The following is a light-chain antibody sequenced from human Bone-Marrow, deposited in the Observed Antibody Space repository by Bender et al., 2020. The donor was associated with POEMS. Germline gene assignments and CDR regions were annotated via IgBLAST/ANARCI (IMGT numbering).Light chain of an antibody. V-gene: IGLV1-47*01. CDR1: SSNIGDND. CDR3: ASYFTSRTWI. Sequence: QSVLTQPPSASGTPGQRVTISCSGSSSNIGDNDVYWYQQFPGTAPKLLIDRNNQRPSGVPDRFSGSKSGTSASLAISGLRSEDEADYYCASYFTSRTWIFGGGTKLTVL. J-gene: IGLJ3*02. CDR2: RNN.